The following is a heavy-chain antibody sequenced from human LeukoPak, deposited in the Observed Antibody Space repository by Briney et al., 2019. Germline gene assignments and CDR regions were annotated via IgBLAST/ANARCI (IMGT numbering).Heavy chain of an antibody. J-gene: IGHJ4*02. D-gene: IGHD5-18*01. V-gene: IGHV4-59*01. CDR1: GGSISSYY. CDR3: AREGYSYGPFDY. CDR2: IYYSGST. Sequence: SETLSLTCAVSGGSISSYYWSWIRQPPGKGLEWIGYIYYSGSTNYNPSLKSRVTISVDTSKNQFSLKLSSVTAADTAVYYCAREGYSYGPFDYWGQGTLVTVSS.